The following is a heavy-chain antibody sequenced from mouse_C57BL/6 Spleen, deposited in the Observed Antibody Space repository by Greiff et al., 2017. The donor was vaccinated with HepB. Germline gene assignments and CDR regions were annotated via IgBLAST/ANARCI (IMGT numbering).Heavy chain of an antibody. CDR3: ARGEYGNLYYFDY. CDR1: GYTFTSYG. Sequence: VQLKQSGAELARPGASVKLSCKASGYTFTSYGISWVKQRTGQGLEWIGEIYPRSGNTYYNEKFKGKATLTADKSSSTAYMELRSLTSEDSAVYFCARGEYGNLYYFDYWGQGTTLTVSS. D-gene: IGHD2-1*01. CDR2: IYPRSGNT. V-gene: IGHV1-81*01. J-gene: IGHJ2*01.